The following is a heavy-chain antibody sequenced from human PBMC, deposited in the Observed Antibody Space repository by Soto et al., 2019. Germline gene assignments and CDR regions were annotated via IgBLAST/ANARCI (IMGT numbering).Heavy chain of an antibody. V-gene: IGHV1-69*13. Sequence: SVKVSCKASGGTFTSYAISWVRQAPGQGLEWMGGIIPIFGTANYAQKFQGRVTITADESTSTAYMELSSLRSEDTAVYYCARRTADYYESSGYIYAFDIWGQGTMDTVSS. D-gene: IGHD3-22*01. CDR1: GGTFTSYA. CDR3: ARRTADYYESSGYIYAFDI. J-gene: IGHJ3*02. CDR2: IIPIFGTA.